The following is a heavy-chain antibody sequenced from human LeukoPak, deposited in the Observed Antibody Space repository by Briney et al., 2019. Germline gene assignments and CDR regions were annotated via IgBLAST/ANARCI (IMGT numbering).Heavy chain of an antibody. Sequence: PGGSLRLSCSASGFTFSNYGMGWVRQAPGKGLEWVSTISGSGFTTYNADSVKGRFTISRDNSKNTVYLQMNSLTAEDTALYYCAKDLYDSSGYPVGFDYWDQGILVSVSS. CDR2: ISGSGFTT. CDR1: GFTFSNYG. J-gene: IGHJ4*02. V-gene: IGHV3-23*01. CDR3: AKDLYDSSGYPVGFDY. D-gene: IGHD3-22*01.